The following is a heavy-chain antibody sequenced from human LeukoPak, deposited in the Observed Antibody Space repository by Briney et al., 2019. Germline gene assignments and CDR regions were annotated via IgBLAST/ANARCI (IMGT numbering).Heavy chain of an antibody. CDR2: ISGSGAGT. D-gene: IGHD5-18*01. J-gene: IGHJ4*02. CDR1: GFTFNSYA. V-gene: IGHV3-23*01. CDR3: AKDGGIQLWSH. Sequence: GGSLRLSCAASGFTFNSYAMSWVRQAPGKSLEWVSVISGSGAGTYYADSVKGRFTISRDNSKNTIYLQMNSLRAEDTAVYYCAKDGGIQLWSHWGQGTLVTVSS.